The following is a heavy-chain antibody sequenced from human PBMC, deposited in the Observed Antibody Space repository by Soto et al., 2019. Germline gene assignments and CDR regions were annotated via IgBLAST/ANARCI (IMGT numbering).Heavy chain of an antibody. D-gene: IGHD1-26*01. J-gene: IGHJ4*02. CDR3: ARGAGAASLFDY. CDR1: GFTFSSYS. Sequence: GGSLRLSCAASGFTFSSYSMNWVRQAPGKGLEWVSSISSSSSYIYYADSVKGRFTISRDNAKNSLYLQMNSLRADDTAVYYCARGAGAASLFDYWGQGTLVTVSS. V-gene: IGHV3-21*01. CDR2: ISSSSSYI.